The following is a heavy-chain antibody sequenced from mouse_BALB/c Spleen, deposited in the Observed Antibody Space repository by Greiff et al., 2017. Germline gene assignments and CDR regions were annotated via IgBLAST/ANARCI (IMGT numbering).Heavy chain of an antibody. CDR2: INSGGST. CDR3: ARGDRPMDD. Sequence: EVKLVESGGGLVQPGGSLKLSCAASGFTFSSYGMSWVRQTPDKRLELVGNINSGGSTYYPDSVKGRFTISRDNARNILYMQMSSLRSEDTAMYYCARGDRPMDDWGQGTSVTVSS. V-gene: IGHV5-6-5*01. CDR1: GFTFSSYG. J-gene: IGHJ4*01.